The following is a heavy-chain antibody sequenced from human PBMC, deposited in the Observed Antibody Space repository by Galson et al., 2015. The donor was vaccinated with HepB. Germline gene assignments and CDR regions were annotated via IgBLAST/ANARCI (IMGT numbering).Heavy chain of an antibody. Sequence: SVKVSCKASGYSFTNYALNWVRQAPGQGLEWMGWINTNTGNPTYAQGFTGRFVFSLDTSVTTAYLQISSLKAEDAGVYYCARAGRGAAAGACEYWGQGTLVTVSS. D-gene: IGHD6-13*01. CDR3: ARAGRGAAAGACEY. CDR2: INTNTGNP. CDR1: GYSFTNYA. V-gene: IGHV7-4-1*02. J-gene: IGHJ4*02.